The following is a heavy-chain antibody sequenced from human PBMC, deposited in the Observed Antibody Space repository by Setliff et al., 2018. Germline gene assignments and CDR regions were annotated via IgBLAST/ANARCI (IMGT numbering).Heavy chain of an antibody. D-gene: IGHD2-21*02. V-gene: IGHV4-39*07. CDR1: GGSVSSTSHC. J-gene: IGHJ4*02. CDR2: VYYSGYT. Sequence: SETLSLTCTVSGGSVSSTSHCWGWIRQAPGKGMEWIGSVYYSGYTYSKPSLQSRVSMSVDASKNQFSLKLTSVTAADTAVYYCARDLYCGGHCYQLFDSWGQGTLVTVSS. CDR3: ARDLYCGGHCYQLFDS.